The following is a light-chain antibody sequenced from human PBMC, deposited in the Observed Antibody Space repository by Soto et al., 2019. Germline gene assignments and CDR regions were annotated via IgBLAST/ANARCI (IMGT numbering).Light chain of an antibody. Sequence: TVLTPSPGTRSLSPGERATLSCKTSQSGSNNYLAWYQKKPGQAPRLLICGASRRATGIPDRFSGRGCRTDFTLTSSRLEPEDFVVYYWQQYGSSGTFGQGTKVDIK. CDR1: QSGSNNY. J-gene: IGKJ1*01. CDR2: GAS. V-gene: IGKV3-20*01. CDR3: QQYGSSGT.